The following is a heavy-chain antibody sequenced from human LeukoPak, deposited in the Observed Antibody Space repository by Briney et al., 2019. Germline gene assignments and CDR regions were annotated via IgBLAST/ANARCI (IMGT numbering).Heavy chain of an antibody. CDR1: GYTFTSYG. J-gene: IGHJ4*02. Sequence: ASVKVSCKASGYTFTSYGISWVRQAPGQGLEWMGWISAYNGNTNYARKLQGRVTMTTDTSTSTAYMELRSLRSDDTAVYCCARTTVTTYLLDYWGQGTLVTVSS. D-gene: IGHD4-17*01. CDR2: ISAYNGNT. CDR3: ARTTVTTYLLDY. V-gene: IGHV1-18*01.